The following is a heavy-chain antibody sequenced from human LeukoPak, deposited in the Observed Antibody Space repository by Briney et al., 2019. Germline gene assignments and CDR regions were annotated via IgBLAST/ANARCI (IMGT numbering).Heavy chain of an antibody. D-gene: IGHD3-22*01. CDR3: ARLAANYYDSSRTYNWFDP. J-gene: IGHJ5*02. V-gene: IGHV3-21*01. CDR1: GFSFSNYN. CDR2: ISSSSSYI. Sequence: PGGSLRLSCAASGFSFSNYNINWVRQAPGKGLEWVSSISSSSSYIYYADSVKGRFTISRDNAKNSLYLQMNSLRAEDTAVYYCARLAANYYDSSRTYNWFDPWGQGTLVTVSS.